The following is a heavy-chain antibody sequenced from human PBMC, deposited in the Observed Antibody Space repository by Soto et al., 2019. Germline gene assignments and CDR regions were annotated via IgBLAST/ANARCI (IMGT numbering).Heavy chain of an antibody. CDR2: IYSSGAT. Sequence: SETLSLTCSVSGASVSSGGYFWTWIRQLPGKGLEWIGYIYSSGATHYNPSLQCRVTISVDTSKNQFSLKLTSVTVADTAAYYCARESGGSYGASDIWGQGTMVTASS. D-gene: IGHD1-26*01. CDR1: GASVSSGGYF. V-gene: IGHV4-31*02. J-gene: IGHJ3*02. CDR3: ARESGGSYGASDI.